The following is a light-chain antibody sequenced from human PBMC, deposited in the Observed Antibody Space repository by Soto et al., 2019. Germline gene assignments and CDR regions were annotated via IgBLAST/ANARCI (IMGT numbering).Light chain of an antibody. CDR1: QSVTSNY. V-gene: IGKV3-20*01. CDR3: QQYDSSPRT. Sequence: EIVLTQSPDTLSLSPGERATLSCRASQSVTSNYIAWYQQKPGQAPRLLIFGASIRATAIPDRFSGSGSGTDFTLTISRLEPEDFAVYYCQQYDSSPRTFGQGTKVDIK. J-gene: IGKJ1*01. CDR2: GAS.